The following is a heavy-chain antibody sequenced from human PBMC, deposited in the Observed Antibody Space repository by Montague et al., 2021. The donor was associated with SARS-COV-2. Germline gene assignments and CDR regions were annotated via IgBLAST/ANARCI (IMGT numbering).Heavy chain of an antibody. D-gene: IGHD6-13*01. CDR1: GFTFGDYT. V-gene: IGHV3-9*03. CDR2: INWNSGSI. Sequence: SLRLSCAASGFTFGDYTMHWVRQAPGKGLEWVSGINWNSGSIGHXXSLKGRVTISRDNAKRYLYLEMNSLRGEDMAIYYCAKDARPGIGAPEDHWGQGTLVIVSS. CDR3: AKDARPGIGAPEDH. J-gene: IGHJ4*02.